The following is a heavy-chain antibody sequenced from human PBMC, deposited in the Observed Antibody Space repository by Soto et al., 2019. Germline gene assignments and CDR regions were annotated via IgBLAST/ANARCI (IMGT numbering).Heavy chain of an antibody. D-gene: IGHD1-26*01. Sequence: QITLRESGPTLVKPTQTLTLTCTFSGFSLNTREVGVGWIRQPPGKALEWLALIFWDDGKRYSPSLKTRLTISKETSKSQVVLTMTNMDPVDTATYYCAHVRSGPRSEDYLAYDFDFRGQGTLVSVSS. V-gene: IGHV2-5*02. J-gene: IGHJ4*02. CDR1: GFSLNTREVG. CDR2: IFWDDGK. CDR3: AHVRSGPRSEDYLAYDFDF.